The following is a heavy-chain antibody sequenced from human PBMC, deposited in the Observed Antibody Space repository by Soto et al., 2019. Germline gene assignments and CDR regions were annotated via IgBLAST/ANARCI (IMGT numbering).Heavy chain of an antibody. D-gene: IGHD6-19*01. V-gene: IGHV3-9*01. Sequence: EVQLVESGGGLVQPGRSLRLSCAASGFSFDEHTMHWVRQGPGKGLECVSGISWKSGRVGYGDSVKGRFTSSRDNAKNTLYLQMNSLLAEDTALYYCAKATRTRGWTEEGYGAFGIWGQGTMVTVSS. CDR1: GFSFDEHT. CDR3: AKATRTRGWTEEGYGAFGI. CDR2: ISWKSGRV. J-gene: IGHJ3*02.